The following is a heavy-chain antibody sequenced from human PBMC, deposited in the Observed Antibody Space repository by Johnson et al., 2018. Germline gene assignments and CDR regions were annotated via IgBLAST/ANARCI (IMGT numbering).Heavy chain of an antibody. CDR3: AAISYYYYYGMDV. CDR2: IYSGGST. Sequence: VQLVESGGGLVQPGGSLRLSCAASGFTVSSNYMSWVRQAPGKGLEWVSVIYSGGSTYYADSVKGRFTISRDNAKNSLYLQMNSLRDEDTAVYYCAAISYYYYYGMDVWGQGTTVTVSS. J-gene: IGHJ6*02. V-gene: IGHV3-66*01. CDR1: GFTVSSNY.